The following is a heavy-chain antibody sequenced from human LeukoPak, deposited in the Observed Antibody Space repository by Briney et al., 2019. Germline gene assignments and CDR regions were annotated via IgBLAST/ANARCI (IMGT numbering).Heavy chain of an antibody. CDR3: AKVGFPGIAVAGNYYYYYMDV. V-gene: IGHV3-30*02. Sequence: GGSLRLSCAASGFPFNNYGMHWVRQSPGKGLEWVAFIRYDGHNKDYADSVKGRFTISRDSSKNTLCLQMNSLRAEDTAVYYCAKVGFPGIAVAGNYYYYYMDVWGKGTTVTISS. CDR2: IRYDGHNK. J-gene: IGHJ6*03. D-gene: IGHD6-19*01. CDR1: GFPFNNYG.